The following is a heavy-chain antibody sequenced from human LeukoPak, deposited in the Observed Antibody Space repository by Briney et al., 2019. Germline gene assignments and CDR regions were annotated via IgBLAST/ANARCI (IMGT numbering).Heavy chain of an antibody. D-gene: IGHD3-10*01. CDR2: ISSSSSTM. Sequence: PGGSLRLSCAASGFTFSSYSMNWVRQAPGKGLEWVSYISSSSSTMYYADSVKGRFTISRDNAKNSLYLQMNSLRAEDTAVYYCARVYGWFGDNDYWGQGTLVTVSS. CDR1: GFTFSSYS. CDR3: ARVYGWFGDNDY. J-gene: IGHJ4*02. V-gene: IGHV3-48*04.